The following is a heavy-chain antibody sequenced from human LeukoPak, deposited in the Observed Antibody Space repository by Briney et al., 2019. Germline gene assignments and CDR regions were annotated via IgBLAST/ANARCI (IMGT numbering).Heavy chain of an antibody. D-gene: IGHD2-15*01. V-gene: IGHV3-23*01. CDR1: GFTLSSYA. Sequence: GGSLRLSCAASGFTLSSYAMSWVRQAPGKGLEWVSAISDSGNTYHADSVKGRFTISRDSSKNTLFLQMNSLRAEDTAVYYCAKAPPPYCSGGSCFDAFDIWGQGTMVTVSS. J-gene: IGHJ3*02. CDR3: AKAPPPYCSGGSCFDAFDI. CDR2: ISDSGNT.